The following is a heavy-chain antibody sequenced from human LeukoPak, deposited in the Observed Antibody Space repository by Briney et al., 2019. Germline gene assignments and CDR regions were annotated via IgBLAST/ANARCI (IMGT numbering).Heavy chain of an antibody. CDR1: GFTFSSYA. CDR3: ARMVPYSGSYFLDY. D-gene: IGHD1-26*01. V-gene: IGHV3-20*04. Sequence: GGSLRLSCAASGFTFSSYAMSWVRQAPGKGLEWVSGINWNGGSTGYADSVKGRFTISRDNAKNSLYLQMNSLRAEDTALYYCARMVPYSGSYFLDYWGQGTLVTVSS. J-gene: IGHJ4*02. CDR2: INWNGGST.